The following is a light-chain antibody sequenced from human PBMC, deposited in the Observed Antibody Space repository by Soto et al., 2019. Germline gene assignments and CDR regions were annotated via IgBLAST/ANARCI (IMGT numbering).Light chain of an antibody. J-gene: IGKJ5*01. CDR2: AAS. CDR3: QQYGSTPPIT. V-gene: IGKV3-20*01. CDR1: QSVSSSS. Sequence: EIVLTQSPGTLSLSPGEGATLSCRASQSVSSSSLAWYQQKPGQAPRLLIYAASSRATGIPDRFSGSGSGTDFTLTISRLEPEDFAVYYCQQYGSTPPITFGHGTRLEIK.